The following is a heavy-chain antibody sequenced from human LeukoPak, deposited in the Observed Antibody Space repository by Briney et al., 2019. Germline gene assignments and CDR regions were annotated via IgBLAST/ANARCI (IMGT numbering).Heavy chain of an antibody. Sequence: GGSLRLSCAASGFTFSSYEMNWVRQAPGKGLECVSYISSSGSTIYYADSVKGRFTISRDNAKNSLYLQMNSLRAEDTAVYYCARVIVVVTAIHDAFDIRGQGTMVTVSS. V-gene: IGHV3-48*03. CDR1: GFTFSSYE. CDR2: ISSSGSTI. CDR3: ARVIVVVTAIHDAFDI. J-gene: IGHJ3*02. D-gene: IGHD2-21*02.